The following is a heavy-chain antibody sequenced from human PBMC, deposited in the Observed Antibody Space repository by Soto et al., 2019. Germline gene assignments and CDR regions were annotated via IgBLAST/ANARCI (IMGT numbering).Heavy chain of an antibody. CDR1: GFTFSSYA. Sequence: PGGSLRLSCAASGFTFSSYAMSWVRQAPGKGLEWVSAISGSGGSTYYADSVKGRFTISRDNSKNTLYLQMNSLRAEDTAVYYCAKESQIAAAPHGNFDYWGQGTLVTVSS. D-gene: IGHD6-13*01. CDR3: AKESQIAAAPHGNFDY. CDR2: ISGSGGST. J-gene: IGHJ4*02. V-gene: IGHV3-23*01.